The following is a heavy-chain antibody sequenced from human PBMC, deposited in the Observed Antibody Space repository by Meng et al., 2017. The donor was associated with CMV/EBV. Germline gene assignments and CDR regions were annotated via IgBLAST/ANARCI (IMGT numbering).Heavy chain of an antibody. CDR2: IIPIFGTA. CDR1: GGTFSSYA. CDR3: ARGSGAGTTWSYFDY. Sequence: VESGRGVKKPGSSVKVPCKASGGTFSSYAISWVRQAPGQGLEWMGGIIPIFGTANYAQKFQGRVTITADESTSTAYMELSSLRSEDTAVYYCARGSGAGTTWSYFDYWGQGTLVTVSS. D-gene: IGHD1-7*01. J-gene: IGHJ4*02. V-gene: IGHV1-69*01.